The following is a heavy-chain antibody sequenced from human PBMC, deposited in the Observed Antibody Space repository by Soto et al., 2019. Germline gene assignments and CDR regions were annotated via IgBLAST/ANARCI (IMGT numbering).Heavy chain of an antibody. CDR1: GYTFTGYY. V-gene: IGHV1-18*04. J-gene: IGHJ4*02. CDR3: ARDEPGYSSGCDY. Sequence: ASVKVSCKASGYTFTGYYMHWVRQAPGQGLEWMGWISPNNGNTNYAQKLQGRVTMTTDTSTSTAYMELRSLRSDDTAVYYCARDEPGYSSGCDYWGQGTLVTVSS. CDR2: ISPNNGNT. D-gene: IGHD6-19*01.